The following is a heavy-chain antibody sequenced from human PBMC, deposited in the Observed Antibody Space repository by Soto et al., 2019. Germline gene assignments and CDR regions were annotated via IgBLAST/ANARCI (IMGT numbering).Heavy chain of an antibody. Sequence: QVQLVQSGAEVKKSGASVKVSCKASGYTFTAYYIHWLRQAPGQGLEWLGWINPDTGGTDYAQKSDGSITVARDTSKATAYMELSSLKSDETAVFYGGRPVASDGSSWYRGASDSWGQGTLITVSS. J-gene: IGHJ4*02. D-gene: IGHD6-13*01. V-gene: IGHV1-2*02. CDR1: GYTFTAYY. CDR2: INPDTGGT. CDR3: GRPVASDGSSWYRGASDS.